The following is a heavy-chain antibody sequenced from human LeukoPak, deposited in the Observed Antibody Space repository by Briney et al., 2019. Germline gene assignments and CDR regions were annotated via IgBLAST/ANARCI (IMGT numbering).Heavy chain of an antibody. V-gene: IGHV5-51*01. J-gene: IGHJ3*02. CDR1: GYSFTSYW. CDR2: TYPGDSDT. Sequence: GESLKISCKGSGYSFTSYWIGWVRQMPGKGLEWMGITYPGDSDTRYSPSFQGQVTISADKSISTAYLQWSSLKASDTAMYYCARHGPWENGGNPHDAFDIWGQGTMVTVSS. CDR3: ARHGPWENGGNPHDAFDI. D-gene: IGHD4-23*01.